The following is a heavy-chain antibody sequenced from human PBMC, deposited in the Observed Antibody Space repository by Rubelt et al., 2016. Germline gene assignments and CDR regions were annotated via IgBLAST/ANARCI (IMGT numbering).Heavy chain of an antibody. V-gene: IGHV3-7*01. CDR3: ARVGRMLLYDY. CDR2: IKEDGSEK. J-gene: IGHJ4*02. CDR1: GFTFSSYW. Sequence: EVQLVESGGGLVQPGGSLRVSCAASGFTFSSYWMSWVRQAPGKGLEWVANIKEDGSEKYYVASVKGRFIISRDNAKNSLFLQMNSLRAEDTAVYFCARVGRMLLYDYWGQGTLVTVSS. D-gene: IGHD2-15*01.